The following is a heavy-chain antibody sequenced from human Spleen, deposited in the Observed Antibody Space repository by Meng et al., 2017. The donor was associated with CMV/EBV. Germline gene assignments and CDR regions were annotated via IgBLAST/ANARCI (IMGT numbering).Heavy chain of an antibody. Sequence: SVKVSCKASGGTFSRYAISWVRQAPGQGLEWVGGSVPSYATPNHAQKFQARATITRDESTSTAYMELSSLRSEDTAVYYCARAHAALYSNSASDAFDIWGQGTMVTVSS. V-gene: IGHV1-69*05. J-gene: IGHJ3*02. CDR3: ARAHAALYSNSASDAFDI. CDR1: GGTFSRYA. D-gene: IGHD4-11*01. CDR2: SVPSYATP.